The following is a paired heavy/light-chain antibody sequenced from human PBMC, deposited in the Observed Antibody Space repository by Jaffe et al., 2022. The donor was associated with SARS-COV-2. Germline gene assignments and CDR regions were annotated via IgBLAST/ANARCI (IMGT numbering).Light chain of an antibody. CDR2: EVS. Sequence: QSALTQPPSASGSPGQSVTISCTGTSSDVGGYNYVSWYQQHPGKAPKLMIYEVSKRPSGVPDRFSGSKSGNTASLTVSGLQAEDEADYFCSSYTGSNIVVFGGGTKLTVL. V-gene: IGLV2-8*01. CDR3: SSYTGSNIVV. CDR1: SSDVGGYNY. J-gene: IGLJ2*01.
Heavy chain of an antibody. Sequence: QLQLQESGPGLVKPSETLSLTCSVSGGSITSSSYYWGWIRQPPGKGLEWIGSIYYSGSTYYNPSLKSRVTISVDTSKNQFSLKLSSVTAADTAVYHCASPRGYSYGYGFDYWGQGTLVTVSS. CDR1: GGSITSSSYY. J-gene: IGHJ4*02. CDR3: ASPRGYSYGYGFDY. D-gene: IGHD5-18*01. V-gene: IGHV4-39*01. CDR2: IYYSGST.